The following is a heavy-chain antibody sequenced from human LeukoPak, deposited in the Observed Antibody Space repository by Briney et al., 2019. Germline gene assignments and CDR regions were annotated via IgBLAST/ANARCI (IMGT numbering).Heavy chain of an antibody. CDR1: GGSISSSNW. J-gene: IGHJ4*02. V-gene: IGHV4-4*02. D-gene: IGHD6-13*01. Sequence: PSETLSLTCAVSGGSISSSNWWTWVRQSPRKGLEWIGEIYHSGTTNYNPSLKSRVTISVDRSKNQFSLKLSSVTAADTALYYCARDLGYSIWGDLDYWGQGTLVTVSS. CDR3: ARDLGYSIWGDLDY. CDR2: IYHSGTT.